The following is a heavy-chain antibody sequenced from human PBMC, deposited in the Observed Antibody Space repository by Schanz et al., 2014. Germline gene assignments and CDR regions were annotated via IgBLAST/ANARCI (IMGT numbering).Heavy chain of an antibody. J-gene: IGHJ4*02. CDR1: EFTFSSYK. V-gene: IGHV3-21*01. Sequence: EVQLVESGGGLVKPGGSLRLSCEASEFTFSSYKMNWVRQAPGKGLEWVSSISSSGSYIHYADSMKGRFTISRDNAKNTLYLQMNSLRAEDTAVYYCARDSRPNYDVLAAYYSIDYWGQGTLVTVSS. CDR3: ARDSRPNYDVLAAYYSIDY. CDR2: ISSSGSYI. D-gene: IGHD3-9*01.